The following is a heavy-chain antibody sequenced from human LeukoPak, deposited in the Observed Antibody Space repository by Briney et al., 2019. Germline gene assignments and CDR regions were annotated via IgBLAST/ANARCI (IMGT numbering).Heavy chain of an antibody. J-gene: IGHJ4*02. CDR1: GYTLTELS. D-gene: IGHD3-10*01. Sequence: ASVKVPCKVSGYTLTELSMHWVRQAPGKGLEWMGGFDPEDGETIYAQKFQGRVTMTEDTSTDTAYMELSSLRSEDTAVYYCATRVLWFGEFMFSWGQGTLVTVSS. CDR2: FDPEDGET. V-gene: IGHV1-24*01. CDR3: ATRVLWFGEFMFS.